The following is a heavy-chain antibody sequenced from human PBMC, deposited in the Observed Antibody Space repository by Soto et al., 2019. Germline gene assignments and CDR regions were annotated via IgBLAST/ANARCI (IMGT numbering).Heavy chain of an antibody. CDR2: IVVGSGNT. Sequence: GASVKGPCKASGFTFTSSAVRWVRQARGQRLEWRGWIVVGSGNTNYAQKFQERVTITRDMSTSTAYMELSSLRSADTAVYYCAADSTPSMDVWGQGTTVTVSS. D-gene: IGHD2-15*01. CDR3: AADSTPSMDV. V-gene: IGHV1-58*01. J-gene: IGHJ6*02. CDR1: GFTFTSSA.